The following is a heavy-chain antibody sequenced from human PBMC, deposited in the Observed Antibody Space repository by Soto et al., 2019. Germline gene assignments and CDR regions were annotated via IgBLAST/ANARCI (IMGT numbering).Heavy chain of an antibody. J-gene: IGHJ4*02. D-gene: IGHD3-16*02. Sequence: PGGSLRLSCAASGFTSSSYAMSWVRQAPGKGLEWVSAISGSGGSTYYADSVKGRFTISRDNSKNTLYLQMNSLRAEDTAVYYCAKRMITFGGVIGPKDYWGQGNLVTVSS. CDR2: ISGSGGST. CDR1: GFTSSSYA. CDR3: AKRMITFGGVIGPKDY. V-gene: IGHV3-23*01.